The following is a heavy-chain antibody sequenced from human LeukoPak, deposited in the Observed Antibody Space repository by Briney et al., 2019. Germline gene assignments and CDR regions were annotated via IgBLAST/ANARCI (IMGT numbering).Heavy chain of an antibody. Sequence: GESLKISCKGSGYSFTSYWIGWVRQMPGKGLEWTGIIYPGDSDTRYSASFQGQVTISADKSISTAYLQWSSLKASDTAMYYCARRFRVAAGMTRGYYYYGMDVWGQGTTVTVSS. CDR1: GYSFTSYW. J-gene: IGHJ6*02. D-gene: IGHD6-13*01. CDR3: ARRFRVAAGMTRGYYYYGMDV. CDR2: IYPGDSDT. V-gene: IGHV5-51*01.